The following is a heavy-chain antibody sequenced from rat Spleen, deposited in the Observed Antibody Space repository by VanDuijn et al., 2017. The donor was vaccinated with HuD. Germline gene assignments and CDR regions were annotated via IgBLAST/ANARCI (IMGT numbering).Heavy chain of an antibody. CDR1: GFTFSNYG. Sequence: EVQLVESGGGLVQPGRSLKFSCAASGFTFSNYGMTWIRQAPGKGLEWVASITNTGGSTYYPDSVKGRFTISRDNAKSTLYLQMNSLRSEDTATYYCTRDYSGLHYFDYWGQGVMVTVSS. D-gene: IGHD1-1*01. CDR2: ITNTGGST. J-gene: IGHJ2*01. V-gene: IGHV5-31*01. CDR3: TRDYSGLHYFDY.